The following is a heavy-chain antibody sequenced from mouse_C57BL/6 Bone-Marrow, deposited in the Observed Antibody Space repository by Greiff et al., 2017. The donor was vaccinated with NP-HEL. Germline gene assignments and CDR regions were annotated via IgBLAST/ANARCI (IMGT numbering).Heavy chain of an antibody. CDR2: IYPGDGDT. J-gene: IGHJ4*01. D-gene: IGHD1-1*01. V-gene: IGHV1-82*01. CDR3: ARRTTVVPDAMDY. CDR1: GYAFSSSW. Sequence: QVQLQQSGPELVKPGASVKISCKASGYAFSSSWMNWVKQRPGQGLEWIGRIYPGDGDTNYNGKFKGKATLTADKSSSTAYMQLSSLTSEDSAVYFCARRTTVVPDAMDYWGQGTSVTVSS.